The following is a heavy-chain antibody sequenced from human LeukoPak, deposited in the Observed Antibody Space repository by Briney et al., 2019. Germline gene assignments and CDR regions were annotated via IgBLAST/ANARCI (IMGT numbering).Heavy chain of an antibody. Sequence: SETLSLTSTVSGGSITSNSYSWGWIRQPPGQGLQWIVTLSHAGTNYYNPPLKSRVTMPVDRSKNQLSLKLTSVTATDTAVYYCARLRGGVQLWGDWGQGTLVTVSS. V-gene: IGHV4-39*01. CDR2: LSHAGTN. CDR3: ARLRGGVQLWGD. CDR1: GGSITSNSYS. D-gene: IGHD5-18*01. J-gene: IGHJ4*02.